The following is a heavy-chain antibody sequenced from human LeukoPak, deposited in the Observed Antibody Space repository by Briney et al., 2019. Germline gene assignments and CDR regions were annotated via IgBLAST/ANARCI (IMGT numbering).Heavy chain of an antibody. CDR1: GFSFSSYE. CDR2: ISSSGRTT. J-gene: IGHJ4*02. V-gene: IGHV3-48*03. D-gene: IGHD1-26*01. CDR3: AKDTFRRPYSGSQSH. Sequence: GGSLRLSCAASGFSFSSYEMNWVRQAPGKGLDWVSYISSSGRTTYYADSVKGRFTISRDNAKNSLYLQMNSLRAEDTAVYYCAKDTFRRPYSGSQSHWGQGTLVTVSS.